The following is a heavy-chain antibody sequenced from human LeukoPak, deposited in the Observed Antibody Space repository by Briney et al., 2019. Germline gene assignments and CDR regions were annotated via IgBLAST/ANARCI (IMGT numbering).Heavy chain of an antibody. CDR2: IKQDGSER. CDR3: ARGAH. CDR1: GFTFSSSW. J-gene: IGHJ4*02. Sequence: GGSLRLSCAASGFTFSSSWMSWVRDAPGKGLEWVANIKQDGSERYYVDSVKGRFTISRENAKNSLSLQMNSLRAEDMAVYYCARGAHWGQGTLVTVSS. V-gene: IGHV3-7*01.